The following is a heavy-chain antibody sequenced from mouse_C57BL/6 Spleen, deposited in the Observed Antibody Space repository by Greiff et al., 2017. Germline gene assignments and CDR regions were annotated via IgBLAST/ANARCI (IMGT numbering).Heavy chain of an antibody. CDR3: ARYGYDSYYFDY. CDR1: GYSFTGYY. CDR2: INPSTGGT. Sequence: EVKLEESGPELVKPGASVKISCKASGYSFTGYYMNWVKQSPEKSLEWIGEINPSTGGTTYNQKFKAKATLTVDKSSSTAYMQLKSLTSEDSAVYYCARYGYDSYYFDYWGQGTTLTVSS. J-gene: IGHJ2*01. V-gene: IGHV1-42*01. D-gene: IGHD2-2*01.